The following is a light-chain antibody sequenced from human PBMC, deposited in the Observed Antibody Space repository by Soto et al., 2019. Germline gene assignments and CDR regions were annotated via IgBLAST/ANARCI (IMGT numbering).Light chain of an antibody. V-gene: IGKV1-5*01. Sequence: DIQMTQSPSTLSAFVGDKVTVTCRAIQSISNWLAWYQQKPGKAPKLLIFDASSLESGVPSRFSGSGSGTEFTLTISSLQPDDFATYYCQQYDNHVTFGQGTKVEIK. CDR2: DAS. J-gene: IGKJ1*01. CDR1: QSISNW. CDR3: QQYDNHVT.